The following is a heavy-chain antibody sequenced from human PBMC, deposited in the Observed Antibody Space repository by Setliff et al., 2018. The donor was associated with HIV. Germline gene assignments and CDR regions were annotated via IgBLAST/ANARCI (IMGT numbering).Heavy chain of an antibody. J-gene: IGHJ6*02. D-gene: IGHD4-17*01. CDR3: AKDSDYGDYHFYGMDV. Sequence: PGGSLRLSCAASGLTFSSYGMHWVRQAPGKGLEWVALILYDGSNEYYSDSVKGRFTISRDNSKNTLYLQMNSLRAEDTAVYYCAKDSDYGDYHFYGMDVWGQGTTVTVSS. CDR1: GLTFSSYG. CDR2: ILYDGSNE. V-gene: IGHV3-30*18.